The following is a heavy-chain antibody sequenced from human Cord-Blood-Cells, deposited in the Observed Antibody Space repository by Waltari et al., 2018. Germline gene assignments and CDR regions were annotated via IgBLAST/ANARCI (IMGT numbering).Heavy chain of an antibody. CDR2: SYYSGST. Sequence: QVQLQESGPGLVKPSQTLSLTCTVSGGSISSGDYYWSWIRQPPGKGLEWIGYSYYSGSTYYNPTLKSRVTISVDTSKNQFYLKLSSVTAADTAVYYCACHDSSGYYYFDYWGQGTLVTVSS. CDR1: GGSISSGDYY. J-gene: IGHJ4*02. V-gene: IGHV4-30-4*01. D-gene: IGHD3-22*01. CDR3: ACHDSSGYYYFDY.